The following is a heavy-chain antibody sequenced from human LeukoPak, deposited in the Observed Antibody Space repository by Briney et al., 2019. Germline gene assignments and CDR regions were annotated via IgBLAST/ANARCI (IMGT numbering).Heavy chain of an antibody. CDR3: ARAYYYEFALDY. CDR1: GFTFSSYA. D-gene: IGHD3-22*01. J-gene: IGHJ4*02. CDR2: ISYDGSNK. V-gene: IGHV3-30-3*01. Sequence: GGSLRLSCAASGFTFSSYAMHWVRQAPGKGLEWVAVISYDGSNKYYADSVKGRFTISRDNSKNTLYLQMNSLRAGDTAVYYCARAYYYEFALDYWGQGTLVTVSS.